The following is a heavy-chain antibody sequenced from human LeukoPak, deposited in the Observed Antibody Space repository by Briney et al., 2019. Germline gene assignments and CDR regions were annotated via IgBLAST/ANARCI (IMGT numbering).Heavy chain of an antibody. D-gene: IGHD6-19*01. J-gene: IGHJ4*02. CDR1: GGSLIVYN. CDR2: IYTSGST. CDR3: AIQGSRGWSLFDY. V-gene: IGHV4-4*07. Sequence: PSETLSLTCTDPGGSLIVYNWRWIWQPAGKGLEWIGRIYTSGSTNYNPSLKSRVTISVDESKNQFSLKLSSVTAADTAVYYCAIQGSRGWSLFDYWGQGTLVTVSS.